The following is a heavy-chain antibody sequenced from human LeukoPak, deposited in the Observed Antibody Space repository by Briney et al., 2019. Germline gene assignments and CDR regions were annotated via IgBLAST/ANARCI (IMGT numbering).Heavy chain of an antibody. CDR2: ISGSGDNT. D-gene: IGHD1-14*01. Sequence: SGGSLRLSCAASGFTFSSYAMSWVRQTPGKGLEWVSAISGSGDNTHYADSVMGRFTISRDNSKNTLYLQMNSLRAEDTAVYYCPALGTDSGYWGQGTLVTVSS. J-gene: IGHJ4*02. CDR3: PALGTDSGY. V-gene: IGHV3-23*01. CDR1: GFTFSSYA.